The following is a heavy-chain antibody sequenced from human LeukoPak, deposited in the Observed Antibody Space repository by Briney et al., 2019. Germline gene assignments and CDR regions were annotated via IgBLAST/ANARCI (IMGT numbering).Heavy chain of an antibody. CDR1: GYTFTGYY. CDR3: VREFGTTVTAFDI. V-gene: IGHV1-2*04. J-gene: IGHJ3*02. Sequence: ASVKVSCKASGYTFTGYYMHWVRQAPGQGLEWMGWINPNSGGTNYAQKFQGWVTMTRDTSISTAYMELSRLRSDDTAVYYCVREFGTTVTAFDIWGQGTMVTVSS. D-gene: IGHD4-17*01. CDR2: INPNSGGT.